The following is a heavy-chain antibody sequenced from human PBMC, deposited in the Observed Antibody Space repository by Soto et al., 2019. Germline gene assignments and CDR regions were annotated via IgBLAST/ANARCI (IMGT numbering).Heavy chain of an antibody. D-gene: IGHD3-10*01. V-gene: IGHV4-59*01. CDR2: IYYSAST. Sequence: PSETLSITCTISGGSISSYYWSWIRQPPGKGLAWMGYIYYSASTNYNPSLKSRVTISLDTSKNQFSLKLSFVTAADTALYYCARAGTTMVRGVISGWFDPWGQGTLVTVS. CDR3: ARAGTTMVRGVISGWFDP. CDR1: GGSISSYY. J-gene: IGHJ5*02.